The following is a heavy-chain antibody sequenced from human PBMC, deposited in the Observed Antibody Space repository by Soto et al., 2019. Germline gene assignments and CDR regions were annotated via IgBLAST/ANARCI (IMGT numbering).Heavy chain of an antibody. CDR3: ARIKTSSGWCLLDS. J-gene: IGHJ4*02. D-gene: IGHD6-13*01. CDR2: IYYTGTT. Sequence: SETLSLTCTVSGGSVSSSFFYWSWVRQPPGQRLEWIGYIYYTGTTNYNPSLASRVAMSVDTSKKQFTLNLRSLTAADTARYSCARIKTSSGWCLLDSWGQGMLVTVYS. V-gene: IGHV4-61*01. CDR1: GGSVSSSFFY.